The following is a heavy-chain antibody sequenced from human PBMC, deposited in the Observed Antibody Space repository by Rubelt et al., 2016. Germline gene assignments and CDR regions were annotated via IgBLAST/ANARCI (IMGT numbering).Heavy chain of an antibody. CDR3: ARIPSRTRGWFDP. CDR1: GGSISSSSYY. CDR2: IYYSGST. D-gene: IGHD3-10*01. J-gene: IGHJ5*02. V-gene: IGHV4-39*07. Sequence: QLQLQESGPGLVKPSETLSLTCTVSGGSISSSSYYWGWIRQPPGKGLEWIGSIYYSGSTNYNPSLKSRVTISVDTSKNQFSLKLSSVTAADTAVYYCARIPSRTRGWFDPWGQGTLVTVSS.